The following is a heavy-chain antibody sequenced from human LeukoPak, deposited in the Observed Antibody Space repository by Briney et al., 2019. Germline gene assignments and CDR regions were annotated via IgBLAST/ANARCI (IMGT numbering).Heavy chain of an antibody. J-gene: IGHJ4*02. V-gene: IGHV1-46*01. D-gene: IGHD3-9*01. CDR1: GYTFTSYY. CDR2: INPSGGST. Sequence: ASVKVSCKASGYTFTSYYMHWVRQAPGQGLEWMGIINPSGGSTSYAQKFQGRVTMTRDTSTSTVYMELSSLRSEDTAVYYCARESALRHFDWGGDYFDYWGQGTLVTVSS. CDR3: ARESALRHFDWGGDYFDY.